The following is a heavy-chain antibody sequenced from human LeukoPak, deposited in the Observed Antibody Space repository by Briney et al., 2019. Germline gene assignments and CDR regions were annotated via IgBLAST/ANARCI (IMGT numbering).Heavy chain of an antibody. V-gene: IGHV4-34*01. Sequence: SETLSLTCAVYGGSFSGYYWSWIRQPPGRGLEWIGEINQSGNTNYIPSLKSRVTISADTSKNHFSLKMSSVTAADTAVYYCARSSGTGTFSYWGQGTLVTVSS. CDR3: ARSSGTGTFSY. CDR2: INQSGNT. D-gene: IGHD6-25*01. CDR1: GGSFSGYY. J-gene: IGHJ4*02.